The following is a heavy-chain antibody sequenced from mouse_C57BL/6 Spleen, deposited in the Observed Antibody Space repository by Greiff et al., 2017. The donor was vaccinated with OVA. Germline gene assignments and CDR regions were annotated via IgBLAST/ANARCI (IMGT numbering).Heavy chain of an antibody. CDR2: IYPNNGGT. V-gene: IGHV1-26*01. Sequence: VQLQQSGPELVKPGASVKISCKASGYTFTDYYMNWVKQSHGKSLEWIGDIYPNNGGTSYNQKFKGKATLTVDKTSSTAYMELRSLTSEDSAVDYGARRHYGSSYGYFDYWGKGTTLTVSS. CDR3: ARRHYGSSYGYFDY. D-gene: IGHD1-1*01. J-gene: IGHJ2*01. CDR1: GYTFTDYY.